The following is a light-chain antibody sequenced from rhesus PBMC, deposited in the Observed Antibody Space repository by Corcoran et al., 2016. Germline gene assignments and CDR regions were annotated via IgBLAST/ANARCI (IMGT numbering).Light chain of an antibody. CDR2: GAS. Sequence: EIVMTQSPATLALSPGERATLSCRASQSVSSYLAWYQQKPGQAPRLLIYGASNRATDIPDRFSGSGYGTEFTLTISSLEPEDVGVYFCLQSSNWPYSFGQGTKVEIK. J-gene: IGKJ2*01. CDR1: QSVSSY. V-gene: IGKV3-24*04. CDR3: LQSSNWPYS.